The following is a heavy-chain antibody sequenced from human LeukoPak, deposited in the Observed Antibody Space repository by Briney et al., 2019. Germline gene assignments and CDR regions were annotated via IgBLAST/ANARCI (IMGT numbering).Heavy chain of an antibody. CDR1: GFTFSSYA. CDR2: ISGSGAGT. J-gene: IGHJ6*02. D-gene: IGHD2-8*02. Sequence: TGGSLRLSCAVSGFTFSSYAMNWVRQAPGKGLEWVSGISGSGAGTYYADSVKGRFTISRDNAKNTLYLQMNSLRDEDAAVYHCTRVQAGRSGLMDVWGRGTTVTVSS. V-gene: IGHV3-23*01. CDR3: TRVQAGRSGLMDV.